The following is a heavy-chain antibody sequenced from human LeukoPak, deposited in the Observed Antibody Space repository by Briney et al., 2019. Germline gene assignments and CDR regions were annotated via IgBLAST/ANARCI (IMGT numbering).Heavy chain of an antibody. Sequence: PVKVSCKASGGTFSSYAISWVRQAPGQGLEWMGRIIPIFGTANYAQKFQGRVTITTDESTSTAYRELSSLRSEDTAVYYCARGRLISYSNWYLVGWFDPWGQGTLVTVSS. J-gene: IGHJ5*02. CDR1: GGTFSSYA. CDR3: ARGRLISYSNWYLVGWFDP. V-gene: IGHV1-69*05. D-gene: IGHD6-13*01. CDR2: IIPIFGTA.